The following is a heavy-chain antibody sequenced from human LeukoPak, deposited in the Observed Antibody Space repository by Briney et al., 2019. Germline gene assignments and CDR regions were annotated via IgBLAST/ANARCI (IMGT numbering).Heavy chain of an antibody. CDR2: INPSGGST. J-gene: IGHJ3*02. CDR3: ARGVVGANDAFDI. D-gene: IGHD1-26*01. CDR1: GYTFTSYY. Sequence: GASVKVSCKASGYTFTSYYMQWVRQAPGQGLEWMGIINPSGGSTSYAQKFQGRVTMTRDMSTSTVYMELSSLRSEDTAVYYCARGVVGANDAFDIWGQGTMVTVSS. V-gene: IGHV1-46*01.